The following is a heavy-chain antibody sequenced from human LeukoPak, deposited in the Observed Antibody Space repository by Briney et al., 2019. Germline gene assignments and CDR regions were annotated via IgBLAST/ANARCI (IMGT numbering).Heavy chain of an antibody. CDR3: ARQEVILDCSSTSCYGFTMVRGVIIDY. CDR2: INTNTGNP. J-gene: IGHJ4*02. D-gene: IGHD2-2*01. Sequence: ASVKVSCKASGYTFTSYAMNLVRQAPGQGLEWMGWINTNTGNPTYAQGFTGRFVFSLDTSVSTAYLQISSLKAEDTAVYYCARQEVILDCSSTSCYGFTMVRGVIIDYWGQGTLVTVSS. V-gene: IGHV7-4-1*02. CDR1: GYTFTSYA.